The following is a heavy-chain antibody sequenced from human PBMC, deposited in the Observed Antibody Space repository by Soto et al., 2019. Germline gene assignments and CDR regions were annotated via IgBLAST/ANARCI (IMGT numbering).Heavy chain of an antibody. V-gene: IGHV3-23*01. CDR2: VSGSAGST. Sequence: VQLLESGGGLVQPGGSLRLSCAASGFTFSSYATSWVRQAPGKGLEWVSVVSGSAGSTYYADSVKGRFTISRDNSKNTLYLQMNSLRAEDTAVYYCAKDASSGITSFDSWGRGTVVTVSS. CDR3: AKDASSGITSFDS. J-gene: IGHJ2*01. CDR1: GFTFSSYA. D-gene: IGHD3-3*01.